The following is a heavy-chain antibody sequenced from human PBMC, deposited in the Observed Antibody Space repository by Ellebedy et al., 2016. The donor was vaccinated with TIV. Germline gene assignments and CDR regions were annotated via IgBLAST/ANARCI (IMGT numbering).Heavy chain of an antibody. Sequence: ASVKVSXXTSGYTFSDYYIHWVRQAPGQGLEWMGWMNPKRGETKFAQKFQGRVTMTSDTSITTAYMEMRSLRLDDTAVYYCARDYSNPPFWNWFNPWGQGTLVTVSS. CDR2: MNPKRGET. D-gene: IGHD4-11*01. CDR3: ARDYSNPPFWNWFNP. J-gene: IGHJ5*02. V-gene: IGHV1-2*02. CDR1: GYTFSDYY.